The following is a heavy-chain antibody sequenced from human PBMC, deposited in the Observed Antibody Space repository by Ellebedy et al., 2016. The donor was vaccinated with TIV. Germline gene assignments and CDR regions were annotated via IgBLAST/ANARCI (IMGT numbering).Heavy chain of an antibody. D-gene: IGHD4-23*01. Sequence: AASVKVSCKASGYTFTSYDINWIRQATGQGLEWLGWMNPDSGNTGYAQKFQGRVTMPRSTSISTAYLELSSLRSEDTAVYYCARVATVVTPTLGYWGQGTLVTVSS. J-gene: IGHJ4*02. V-gene: IGHV1-8*01. CDR3: ARVATVVTPTLGY. CDR2: MNPDSGNT. CDR1: GYTFTSYD.